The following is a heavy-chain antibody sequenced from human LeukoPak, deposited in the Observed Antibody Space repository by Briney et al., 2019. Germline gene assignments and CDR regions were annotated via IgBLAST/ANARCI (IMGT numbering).Heavy chain of an antibody. CDR1: GGSFSGYY. D-gene: IGHD6-13*01. J-gene: IGHJ5*02. CDR2: INHSGST. Sequence: SETLSLTCAVYGGSFSGYYWSWIRQPPGKVLEWIGEINHSGSTNYNPSLKSRVTISVDTSKNQFSLKLSSVTAADTAVYYCAREYRSSWYLNWFDPWGQGTLVTVSS. CDR3: AREYRSSWYLNWFDP. V-gene: IGHV4-34*01.